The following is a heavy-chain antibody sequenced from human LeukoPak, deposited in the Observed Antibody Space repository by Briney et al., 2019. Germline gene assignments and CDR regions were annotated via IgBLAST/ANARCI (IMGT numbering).Heavy chain of an antibody. D-gene: IGHD3-22*01. Sequence: SVKVSCKASGGTFSSYAISWVRQAPGQGLEWMGRITPIFGTANYAQKFQGRVTITTDESTSTAYVELSSLRSEDTAVYYCAGSGYYYYFDYWGQGTLVTVSS. CDR1: GGTFSSYA. V-gene: IGHV1-69*05. CDR3: AGSGYYYYFDY. J-gene: IGHJ4*02. CDR2: ITPIFGTA.